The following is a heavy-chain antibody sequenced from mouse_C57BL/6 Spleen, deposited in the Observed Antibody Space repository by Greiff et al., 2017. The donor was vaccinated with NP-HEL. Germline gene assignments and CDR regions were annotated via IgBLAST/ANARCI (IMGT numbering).Heavy chain of an antibody. CDR2: INYDGSST. J-gene: IGHJ2*01. Sequence: DVKLVESEGGLVQPGSSMKLSCTASGFTFSDYYMAWVRQVPEKGLEWVANINYDGSSTYYLDSLKSRFIISRDNAKNILYLQMSSLKSEDTATYYCARDNGNYFEYRGHGTTLTASS. D-gene: IGHD4-1*01. V-gene: IGHV5-16*01. CDR1: GFTFSDYY. CDR3: ARDNGNYFEY.